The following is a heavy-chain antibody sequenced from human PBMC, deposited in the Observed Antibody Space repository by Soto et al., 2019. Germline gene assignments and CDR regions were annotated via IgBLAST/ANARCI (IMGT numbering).Heavy chain of an antibody. D-gene: IGHD1-7*01. CDR3: ARERGNYMYFDY. CDR2: VNTYKGNT. J-gene: IGHJ4*02. V-gene: IGHV1-18*01. CDR1: GYSFTDYG. Sequence: QVQLVQSGAEVKKPGASVKVSCNASGYSFTDYGFTWVRQAPGQGLEWMGWVNTYKGNTNYAQKFQGRVTMTTDTSTSTAYMELRGPRSDDTALYYCARERGNYMYFDYWGQGTLVTVSS.